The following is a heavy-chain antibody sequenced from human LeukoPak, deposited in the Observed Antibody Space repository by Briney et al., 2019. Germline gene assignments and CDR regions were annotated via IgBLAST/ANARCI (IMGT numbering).Heavy chain of an antibody. D-gene: IGHD3-10*01. Sequence: ASVKVSCKTSGYTFTSYYIHWARQAPGQGLEWMGIINPTAGSTNYAQKFQGGVTMTRDTSTSTVYMELSSLRSEDTAVYYCARDLSLRGTMGFYYYGMDVWGQGTTVTVSS. CDR2: INPTAGST. J-gene: IGHJ6*02. V-gene: IGHV1-46*01. CDR1: GYTFTSYY. CDR3: ARDLSLRGTMGFYYYGMDV.